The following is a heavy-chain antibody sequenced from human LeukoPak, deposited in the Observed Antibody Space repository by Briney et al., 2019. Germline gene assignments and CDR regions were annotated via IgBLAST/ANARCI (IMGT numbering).Heavy chain of an antibody. CDR1: GLIFSRDG. J-gene: IGHJ4*02. Sequence: GSLRLSCAASGLIFSRDGMHWVRQAPGKGLEWVAVISDDGNIKYYADSVKGRFTISRDNSKNTLFLQMNSLRVEDTAVYYCASGGEWELLTYWGQGTLVTVSS. D-gene: IGHD1-26*01. V-gene: IGHV3-30*03. CDR2: ISDDGNIK. CDR3: ASGGEWELLTY.